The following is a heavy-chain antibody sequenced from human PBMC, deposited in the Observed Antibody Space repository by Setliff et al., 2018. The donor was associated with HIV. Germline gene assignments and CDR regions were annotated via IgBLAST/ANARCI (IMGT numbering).Heavy chain of an antibody. CDR1: GYTFAGYG. V-gene: IGHV1-2*02. D-gene: IGHD3-16*02. CDR3: AREFPLRLGELSLPGY. J-gene: IGHJ4*02. CDR2: IDPITGDT. Sequence: ASVKVSCKASGYTFAGYGIHWVRQAPGQGLEWMGWIDPITGDTKYAQKFQGRVTMTRDTSISTAYMELRRLRFDDTAVYYCAREFPLRLGELSLPGYWGQGTLVTVSS.